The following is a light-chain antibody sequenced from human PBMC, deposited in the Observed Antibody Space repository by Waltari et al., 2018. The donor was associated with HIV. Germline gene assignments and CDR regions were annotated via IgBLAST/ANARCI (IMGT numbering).Light chain of an antibody. CDR3: ASWDDNLGHWI. Sequence: QPKMTQAPSASKTPGQRITMSCSGSKSNIGNNYIYWYRQIAGAAPRLVMARNDQRPAGVPDRFSGTKSGTSAFLAITGLRLDDEATYVCASWDDNLGHWIFGGGTKLTVL. J-gene: IGLJ2*01. CDR1: KSNIGNNY. CDR2: RND. V-gene: IGLV1-47*01.